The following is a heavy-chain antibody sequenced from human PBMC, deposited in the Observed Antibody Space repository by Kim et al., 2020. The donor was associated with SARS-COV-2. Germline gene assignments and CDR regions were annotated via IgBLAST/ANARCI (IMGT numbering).Heavy chain of an antibody. D-gene: IGHD6-19*01. Sequence: SDYAVSVKSRITINPDTTKNQFSLQLTSVTPEDTAFYYCVRYSGWYYFDYWGQGTLVTVSS. V-gene: IGHV6-1*01. CDR2: S. J-gene: IGHJ4*02. CDR3: VRYSGWYYFDY.